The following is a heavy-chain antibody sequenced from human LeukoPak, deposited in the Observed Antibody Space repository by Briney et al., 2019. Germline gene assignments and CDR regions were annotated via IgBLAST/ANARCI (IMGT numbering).Heavy chain of an antibody. CDR1: GGSISSYY. CDR2: IYYSGST. Sequence: SETLSLTCTVSGGSISSYYGSWIRQPPGKGLEWIGYIYYSGSTNYNPSLKSRVTISVDTSKNQFSLKLSSVTAADTAVYYCARRLDGAFDIWGQGTMVTVSS. D-gene: IGHD5-12*01. J-gene: IGHJ3*02. V-gene: IGHV4-59*01. CDR3: ARRLDGAFDI.